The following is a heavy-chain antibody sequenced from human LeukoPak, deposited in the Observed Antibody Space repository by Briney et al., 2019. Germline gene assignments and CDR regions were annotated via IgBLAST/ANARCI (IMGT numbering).Heavy chain of an antibody. CDR2: ISGSGGST. CDR3: AKDLLGSGTYYRAY. D-gene: IGHD3-10*01. Sequence: PGGSLRPSCAASGFTFSSYAMSWVRQAPGKGLEWVSAISGSGGSTYYADSVKGRFTISRDNSKNTLYLQMNSLRAEDTAVYYCAKDLLGSGTYYRAYWGQGTLVTVSS. CDR1: GFTFSSYA. J-gene: IGHJ4*02. V-gene: IGHV3-23*01.